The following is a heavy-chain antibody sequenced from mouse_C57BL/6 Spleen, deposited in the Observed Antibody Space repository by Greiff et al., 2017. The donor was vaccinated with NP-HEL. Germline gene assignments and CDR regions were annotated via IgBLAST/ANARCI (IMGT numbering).Heavy chain of an antibody. CDR1: GFSLTSYG. Sequence: QVQLQQSGPGLVQPSQSLSITCTVSGFSLTSYGVHWVRQSPGKGLEWLGVIWSGGSTDYNAAFISRLSISKDNSKSQVFFKMNSLQADDTAIYYCARNPLVTTVVANYAMDYWGQGTSVTVSS. V-gene: IGHV2-2*01. D-gene: IGHD1-1*01. J-gene: IGHJ4*01. CDR3: ARNPLVTTVVANYAMDY. CDR2: IWSGGST.